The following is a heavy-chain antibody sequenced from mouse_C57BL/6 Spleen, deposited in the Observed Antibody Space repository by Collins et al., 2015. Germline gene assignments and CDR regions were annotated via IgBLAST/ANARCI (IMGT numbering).Heavy chain of an antibody. J-gene: IGHJ4*01. Sequence: ALKSRLSISKDNSKSQVFLKMNSLQTDDTARYYCARNSAQATYAMDYWGQGTSVTVSS. CDR3: ARNSAQATYAMDY. V-gene: IGHV2-9-1*01. D-gene: IGHD3-2*02.